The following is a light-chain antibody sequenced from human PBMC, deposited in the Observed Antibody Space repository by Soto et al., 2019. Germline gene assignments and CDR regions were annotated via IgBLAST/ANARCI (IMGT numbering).Light chain of an antibody. J-gene: IGKJ1*01. Sequence: DIQMTQSPSSLSASVGDRVTITCRASQSISTYLNWYQQKPGKAPELLIYVASSLQSGVPSRFSGSGSGTDFTLTISSLPPEDFATYYCQQSYNTPWTFGQGTKVEIK. CDR3: QQSYNTPWT. CDR1: QSISTY. CDR2: VAS. V-gene: IGKV1-39*01.